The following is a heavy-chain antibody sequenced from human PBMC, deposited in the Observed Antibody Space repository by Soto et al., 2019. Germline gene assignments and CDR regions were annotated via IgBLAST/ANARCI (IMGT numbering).Heavy chain of an antibody. J-gene: IGHJ5*02. D-gene: IGHD6-6*01. CDR2: INHSGST. V-gene: IGHV4-34*01. CDR3: ARGPYSSSSWFDP. CDR1: GGSFSGYY. Sequence: QVQLQQWGAGLLKPSETLSLTCAVYGGSFSGYYWSWIRQPPGKGLEWIGEINHSGSTNYNPSLKSGVTISVDTSKNQFSLKLSSVTAADTAVYYCARGPYSSSSWFDPWGQGTLVTVSS.